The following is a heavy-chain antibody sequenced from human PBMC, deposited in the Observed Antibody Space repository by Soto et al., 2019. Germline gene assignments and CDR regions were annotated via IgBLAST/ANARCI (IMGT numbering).Heavy chain of an antibody. D-gene: IGHD3-10*01. CDR1: GFTVSSNY. Sequence: GSLRLSCVVSGFTVSSNYMSWVRQAPGKGLEWVSVISGGDTTYYADSVKGRFTISRDNSKNTLYLQMTSLGREDTAVYYCARSFDGTGNHLNSFDYWGPGTLVTVSS. J-gene: IGHJ4*02. CDR2: ISGGDTT. CDR3: ARSFDGTGNHLNSFDY. V-gene: IGHV3-66*01.